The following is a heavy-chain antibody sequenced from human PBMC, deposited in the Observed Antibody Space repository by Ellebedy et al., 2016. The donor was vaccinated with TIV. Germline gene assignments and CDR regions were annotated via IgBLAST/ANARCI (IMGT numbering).Heavy chain of an antibody. CDR2: IIPIFDTT. J-gene: IGHJ4*02. CDR3: ARRGSTGFNF. CDR1: GGTFSISA. V-gene: IGHV1-69*13. Sequence: AASVKVSCKASGGTFSISAISWVRQAPGQGLEWMGGIIPIFDTTNYAQKFQGRVTITADESTSTAYMELSSLRSEDTAAYYCARRGSTGFNFWGQGTLVIVSS. D-gene: IGHD2-8*02.